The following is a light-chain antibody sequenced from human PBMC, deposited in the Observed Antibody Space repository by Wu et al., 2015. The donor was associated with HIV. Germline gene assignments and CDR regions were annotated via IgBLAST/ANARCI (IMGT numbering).Light chain of an antibody. J-gene: IGKJ1*01. V-gene: IGKV3-15*01. Sequence: EIVMTQSPATLSVSPGERVTLSCRASQSVRDDLAWYQQKPGQAPRLLIYGISTRAAGIPARFSDSRSGTEFTLTISSIQSEDFAVYYCQQYNTWPPWTFGQGTKVEIK. CDR1: QSVRDD. CDR2: GIS. CDR3: QQYNTWPPWT.